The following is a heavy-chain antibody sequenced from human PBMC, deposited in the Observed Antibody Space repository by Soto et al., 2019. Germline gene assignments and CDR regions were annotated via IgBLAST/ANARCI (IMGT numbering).Heavy chain of an antibody. Sequence: ASVKVSCKASGYTFTGYYMHWVRQAPGQGLEWMGWINPNSGGTNYAQKFQGWVTMTRDTSISTAYMELSRLRSDDTAVYYFAREMTTVIDYSYYYGMDVWGQGTTVTVSS. V-gene: IGHV1-2*04. J-gene: IGHJ6*02. CDR2: INPNSGGT. CDR1: GYTFTGYY. D-gene: IGHD4-17*01. CDR3: AREMTTVIDYSYYYGMDV.